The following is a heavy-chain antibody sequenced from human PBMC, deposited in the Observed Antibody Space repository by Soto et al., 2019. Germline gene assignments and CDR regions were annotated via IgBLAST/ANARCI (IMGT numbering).Heavy chain of an antibody. CDR2: INPNSGGT. CDR1: GYTFTGYY. D-gene: IGHD1-7*01. V-gene: IGHV1-2*02. CDR3: AREDRGITGTMFADY. Sequence: ASVKVSCKASGYTFTGYYMHWVRQAPGQGLEWMGWINPNSGGTNYAQKFQGRVTMTRDTSISTAYMELSRLRSDDTAVYYCAREDRGITGTMFADYWGQGTLVTVS. J-gene: IGHJ4*02.